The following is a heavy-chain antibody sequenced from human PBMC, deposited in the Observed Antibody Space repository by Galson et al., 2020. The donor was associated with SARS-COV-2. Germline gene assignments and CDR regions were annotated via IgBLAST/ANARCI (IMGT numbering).Heavy chain of an antibody. V-gene: IGHV3-30*04. CDR2: ISYDGSNK. J-gene: IGHJ4*02. Sequence: GGSLRLSCAASGFTFSSYAMHWVRQAPGKGLEWVAVISYDGSNKYYADSVKGRFTISRDNSKNTLYLQMNSLRAEDTAVYYCARSHSSGYYCYFDYWGQGTLVTVSS. CDR1: GFTFSSYA. CDR3: ARSHSSGYYCYFDY. D-gene: IGHD3-22*01.